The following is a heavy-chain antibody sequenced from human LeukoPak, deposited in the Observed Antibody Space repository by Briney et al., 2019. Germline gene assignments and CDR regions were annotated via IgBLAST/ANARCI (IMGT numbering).Heavy chain of an antibody. J-gene: IGHJ4*02. V-gene: IGHV3-21*01. CDR3: ARDDYGGSSTDY. D-gene: IGHD4-23*01. CDR1: GFTFSSYA. Sequence: GGSLRLSCAASGFTFSSYAMSWVRQAPGKGLEWVSSISSSGTYIYYADALKGRFTISRDNAKNILSLHMNSLRAEDTAVYYCARDDYGGSSTDYWGQGTLVTVSS. CDR2: ISSSGTYI.